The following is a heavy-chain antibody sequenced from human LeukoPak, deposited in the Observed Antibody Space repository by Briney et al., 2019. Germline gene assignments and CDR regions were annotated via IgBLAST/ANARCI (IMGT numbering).Heavy chain of an antibody. CDR3: ARVTSSGSYWIVYYGMDV. CDR1: VGSISSYY. D-gene: IGHD1-26*01. V-gene: IGHV4-59*01. J-gene: IGHJ6*02. Sequence: PSETLSLSCTVSVGSISSYYWSWIRQPPGKGLEWIGYVYLSGSTNSNPSLTSRVTISIDTSKNQFSLKLTSVTAADTAMYYCARVTSSGSYWIVYYGMDVWGQGTTVTV. CDR2: VYLSGST.